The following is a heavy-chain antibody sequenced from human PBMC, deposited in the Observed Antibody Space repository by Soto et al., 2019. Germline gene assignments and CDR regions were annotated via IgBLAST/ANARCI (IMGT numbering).Heavy chain of an antibody. V-gene: IGHV1-69*13. J-gene: IGHJ6*02. CDR3: ARMIPEGRSGYPYGMDV. Sequence: SVKVSCKASGGTFSSYAISWVRQAPGQGLEWMGGIIPIFGTANYAQKFQGRVTITADESTSTAYMELSSLRSEDTAVYYCARMIPEGRSGYPYGMDVWGQGTTVTVS. CDR2: IIPIFGTA. CDR1: GGTFSSYA. D-gene: IGHD3-3*01.